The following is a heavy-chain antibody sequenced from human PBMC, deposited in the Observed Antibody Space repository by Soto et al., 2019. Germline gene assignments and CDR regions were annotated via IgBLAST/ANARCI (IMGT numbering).Heavy chain of an antibody. CDR1: GYTFTGYY. CDR3: ARDADNWNRYYYYGMDV. CDR2: INPNSGGT. V-gene: IGHV1-2*02. J-gene: IGHJ6*02. Sequence: SVKVSFKASGYTFTGYYMHWVRQAPGQGLEWMGWINPNSGGTNYAQKFQGRVTMTRDTSISTAYMELSRLRSDDTAVYYCARDADNWNRYYYYGMDVWGQGTTVSVSS. D-gene: IGHD1-20*01.